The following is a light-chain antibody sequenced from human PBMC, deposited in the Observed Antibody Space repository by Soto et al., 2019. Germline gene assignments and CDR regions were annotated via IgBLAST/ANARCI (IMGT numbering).Light chain of an antibody. CDR2: EVN. CDR1: SGDIGGYKY. CDR3: SSYSGTNNVL. J-gene: IGLJ2*01. Sequence: QSALTQPPSASGSPGQSVTISCTGTSGDIGGYKYVSWYQQHPGKAPKLIISEVNKRPSGVPDRISGSKSGNTASLTVSGLQAEDEAYYYCSSYSGTNNVLFGGGTKVTVL. V-gene: IGLV2-8*01.